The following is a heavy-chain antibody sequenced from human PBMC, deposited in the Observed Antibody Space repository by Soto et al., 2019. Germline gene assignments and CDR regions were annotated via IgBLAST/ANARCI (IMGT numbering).Heavy chain of an antibody. CDR1: GGSFSGSY. CDR2: IYHSGST. J-gene: IGHJ4*02. D-gene: IGHD4-17*01. CDR3: ARNYGGNSGSDF. Sequence: SETLSLTCAVYGGSFSGSYWNWIRQPPGKGLEWIGYIYHSGSTYYNPSLKSRVTISVDRSKNQFSLKLTSVTAADTAVYYWARNYGGNSGSDFWGQGTLVTVSS. V-gene: IGHV4-34*01.